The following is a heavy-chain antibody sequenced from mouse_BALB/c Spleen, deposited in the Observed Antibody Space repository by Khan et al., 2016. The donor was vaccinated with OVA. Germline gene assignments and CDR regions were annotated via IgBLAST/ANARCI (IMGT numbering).Heavy chain of an antibody. CDR2: ISYSGST. J-gene: IGHJ2*01. V-gene: IGHV3-2*02. CDR3: DITARIKY. D-gene: IGHD2-4*01. CDR1: GYSITSGYG. Sequence: EVKLLESGPGLVKPSQSLSLTCTVTGYSITSGYGWNWIRQFPGNKLEWMGYISYSGSTNYNPSPKSRISITRDTSKNQFFLQLNSVTTEDTATYYCDITARIKYWGQGTTLTVSA.